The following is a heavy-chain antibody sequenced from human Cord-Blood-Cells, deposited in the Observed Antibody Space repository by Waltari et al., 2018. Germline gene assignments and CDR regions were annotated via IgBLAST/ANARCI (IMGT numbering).Heavy chain of an antibody. Sequence: EVQLVESGGGLVQPGGSLRLSCAASGFTFSSYEMNWVRQAPGKGLEWVSYISSSGSTKYYADSVKGRFTISRDNAKNSLYLQMNSLRAEDTAVYYCARGGYYYDSSGYYYYFDYWGQGTLVTVSS. J-gene: IGHJ4*02. CDR2: ISSSGSTK. V-gene: IGHV3-48*03. CDR1: GFTFSSYE. CDR3: ARGGYYYDSSGYYYYFDY. D-gene: IGHD3-22*01.